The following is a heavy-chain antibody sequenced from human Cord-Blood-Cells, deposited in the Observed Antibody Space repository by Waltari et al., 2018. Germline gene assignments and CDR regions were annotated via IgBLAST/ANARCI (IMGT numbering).Heavy chain of an antibody. V-gene: IGHV1-24*01. CDR2: FDPEDGET. Sequence: QVQLVQSGAEVKKPGASVKVSCKVSGSPLPELYMHWVRQAPGKGLEWMGGFDPEDGETIYAQKFQGRVTMTEDTSTDTAYMELSSLRSEDTAVYYCAGRNYDFWSGYRWFDPWGQGTLVTVSS. J-gene: IGHJ5*02. CDR3: AGRNYDFWSGYRWFDP. CDR1: GSPLPELY. D-gene: IGHD3-3*01.